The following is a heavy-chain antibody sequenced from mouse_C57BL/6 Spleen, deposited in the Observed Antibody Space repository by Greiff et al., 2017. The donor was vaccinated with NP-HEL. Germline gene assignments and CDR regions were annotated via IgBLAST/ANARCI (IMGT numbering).Heavy chain of an antibody. CDR1: GFNINDYY. V-gene: IGHV14-2*01. CDR3: AVIYDGDY. CDR2: IDPEDGET. D-gene: IGHD2-3*01. J-gene: IGHJ3*01. Sequence: EVQLQESGAELVKPGASVKLSCTASGFNINDYYMHWVKQRPGQGLEWIGRIDPEDGETKYAPNFQGKATITADTSSNTAYLQLSSLTSEDTAVYYCAVIYDGDYWGQGTLVTVSA.